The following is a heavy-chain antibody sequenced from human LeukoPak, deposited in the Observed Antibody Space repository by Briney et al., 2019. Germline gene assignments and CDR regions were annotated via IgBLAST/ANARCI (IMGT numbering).Heavy chain of an antibody. J-gene: IGHJ3*02. D-gene: IGHD3-22*01. CDR1: GFTFSSYA. V-gene: IGHV3-64*01. CDR2: ISSNGGST. CDR3: ARVTTYYYDSSGYPDAFDI. Sequence: PGGSLRLSCAASGFTFSSYAMHWVRQAPGKGLEYVSAISSNGGSTYYANSVKGRFTISRDNSKNTLYLQMGSLRAEDMAVYYCARVTTYYYDSSGYPDAFDIWGQGTMVTVSS.